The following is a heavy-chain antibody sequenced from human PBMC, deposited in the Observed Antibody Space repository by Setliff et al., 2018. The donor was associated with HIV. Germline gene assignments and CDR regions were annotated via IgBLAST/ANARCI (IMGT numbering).Heavy chain of an antibody. CDR2: MNPKNGHT. V-gene: IGHV1-8*01. Sequence: ASVKVSCKASGYTFTNYDINWLRQTTGHGLEWLGWMNPKNGHTGYAQKFQGRVTMTRNTSIRTAYMELSSLRSEDTAVYICARECHIAAADARLANYFDYWGQGTLVTVSS. CDR1: GYTFTNYD. CDR3: ARECHIAAADARLANYFDY. J-gene: IGHJ4*02. D-gene: IGHD6-13*01.